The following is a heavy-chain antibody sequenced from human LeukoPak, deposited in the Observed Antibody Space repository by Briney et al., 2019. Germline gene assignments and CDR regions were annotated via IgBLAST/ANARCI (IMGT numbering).Heavy chain of an antibody. J-gene: IGHJ4*02. Sequence: ASVKVSCKASGYTFTSYDLNWVRQATGQGLEWMGWMNPNSGNTGYAQKFQGRVTMTRNTSISTAYMELSSLRSEDTAVYYCARAHSGYDSPLDYWGQGTLVTVSS. CDR1: GYTFTSYD. V-gene: IGHV1-8*01. D-gene: IGHD5-12*01. CDR2: MNPNSGNT. CDR3: ARAHSGYDSPLDY.